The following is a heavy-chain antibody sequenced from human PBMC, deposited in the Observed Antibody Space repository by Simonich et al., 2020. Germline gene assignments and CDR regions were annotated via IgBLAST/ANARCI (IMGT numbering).Heavy chain of an antibody. CDR3: ARCGLVNYDILTGYHNWFDP. CDR2: INHSVST. Sequence: QVQLQQWGAGLLKLSETLYLTCAVYGGSFSGYYWSWTRQPPGKGLDGIGEINHSVSTNHNPSLKSGVTISVDTSNNQFSLKLSSVTAADTAVYYCARCGLVNYDILTGYHNWFDPWGQGTLVTVSS. D-gene: IGHD3-9*01. CDR1: GGSFSGYY. J-gene: IGHJ5*02. V-gene: IGHV4-34*01.